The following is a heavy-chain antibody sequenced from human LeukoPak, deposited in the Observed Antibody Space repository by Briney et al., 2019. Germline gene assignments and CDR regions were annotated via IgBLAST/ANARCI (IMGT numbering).Heavy chain of an antibody. CDR3: ARDVYCSSTSCYTENWFDP. J-gene: IGHJ5*02. Sequence: GGSLRLSCAASGFTFSSYNMNWVRQAPGKGLEWVSYISGRGNTIKYADSVKGRFTISRDNSKNTLYLQMNSLRAEDTAVYYCARDVYCSSTSCYTENWFDPWGQGTLVTVSS. CDR2: ISGRGNTI. V-gene: IGHV3-48*01. D-gene: IGHD2-2*02. CDR1: GFTFSSYN.